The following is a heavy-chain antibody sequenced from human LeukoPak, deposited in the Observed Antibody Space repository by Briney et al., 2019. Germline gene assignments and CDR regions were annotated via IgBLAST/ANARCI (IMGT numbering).Heavy chain of an antibody. D-gene: IGHD4-17*01. Sequence: GGSLRLSCAASGFTFSSYEMNWVRQAPGKGLEWVSYISSSGSTIYYADSVKGRFTISRDNAKNSLYLQMNSLRAEDTAVYYCVYGDYYYSYFDYWGQGTLVTVSS. CDR2: ISSSGSTI. CDR1: GFTFSSYE. J-gene: IGHJ4*02. V-gene: IGHV3-48*03. CDR3: VYGDYYYSYFDY.